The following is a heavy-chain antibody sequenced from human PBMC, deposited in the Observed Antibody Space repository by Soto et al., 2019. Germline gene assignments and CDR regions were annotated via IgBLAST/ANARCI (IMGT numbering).Heavy chain of an antibody. Sequence: SETLSLTCTVSGGSISSGGYYWSWIRQHPGKGLEWIGYIYYSGSTYYNPSLKSRVTISVDTSKNQISLKLSSVTAADTAVYYCATTDILTGSKYYFDYWGQGTLVTVSS. CDR1: GGSISSGGYY. D-gene: IGHD3-9*01. CDR3: ATTDILTGSKYYFDY. CDR2: IYYSGST. V-gene: IGHV4-31*03. J-gene: IGHJ4*02.